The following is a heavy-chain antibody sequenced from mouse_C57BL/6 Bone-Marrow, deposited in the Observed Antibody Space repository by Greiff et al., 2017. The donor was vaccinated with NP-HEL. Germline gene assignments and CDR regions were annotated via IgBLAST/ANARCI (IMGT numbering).Heavy chain of an antibody. CDR1: GYAFTNYL. Sequence: QVHVKQSGAELVRPGTSVKVSCKASGYAFTNYLIEWVKQRPGQGLEWIGVINPGSGGTNYNEKFKGKATLTADKSSSTAYMQLSSLTSEDSAVYFCARSTTVVATQGDYWGQGTSVTVSS. CDR3: ARSTTVVATQGDY. CDR2: INPGSGGT. V-gene: IGHV1-54*01. J-gene: IGHJ4*01. D-gene: IGHD1-1*01.